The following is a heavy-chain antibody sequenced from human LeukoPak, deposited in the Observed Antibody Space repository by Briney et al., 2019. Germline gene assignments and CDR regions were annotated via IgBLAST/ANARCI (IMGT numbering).Heavy chain of an antibody. CDR3: ARQGNVDYYMDV. J-gene: IGHJ6*03. V-gene: IGHV4-61*02. CDR2: IYTSGST. Sequence: SQTLSLTCTVSGGSISSGSYYWSWIRQPAGKGLEWIGRIYTSGSTNYNPSLKSRVTISVDTSKNQFSLKLSSVTAADTAVYYCARQGNVDYYMDVWGKGTTVTVSS. CDR1: GGSISSGSYY. D-gene: IGHD1-1*01.